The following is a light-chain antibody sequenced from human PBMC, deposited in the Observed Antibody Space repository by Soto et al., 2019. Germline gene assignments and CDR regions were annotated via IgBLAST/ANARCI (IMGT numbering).Light chain of an antibody. CDR3: QQRSNWLIT. CDR2: DAS. CDR1: QSVSSY. J-gene: IGKJ5*01. V-gene: IGKV3-11*01. Sequence: EIVLTQYPATLSLSPGERATLSCRASQSVSSYLAWYQQKPGQAPRLLIYDASNRATGIPARFSGSRSGTDFTLTISSLEPEDFAVYYCQQRSNWLITFGQGTRLEIK.